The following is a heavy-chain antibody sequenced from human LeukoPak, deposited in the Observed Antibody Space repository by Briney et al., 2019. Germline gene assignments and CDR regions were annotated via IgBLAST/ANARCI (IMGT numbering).Heavy chain of an antibody. V-gene: IGHV3-33*01. CDR2: IWYDGSNK. D-gene: IGHD1-26*01. J-gene: IGHJ3*01. Sequence: GGSLRLSCAASGFTFSSYGMHWVRQAPGKGLEWVAVIWYDGSNKYYADSVKGRFTISRDNSKNTLYLQMNSLRAEDTAVYYCARDRAILGAGPFDVWGQGTMVIVSS. CDR1: GFTFSSYG. CDR3: ARDRAILGAGPFDV.